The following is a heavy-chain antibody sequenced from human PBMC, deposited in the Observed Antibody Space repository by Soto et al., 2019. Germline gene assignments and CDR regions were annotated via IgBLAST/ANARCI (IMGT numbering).Heavy chain of an antibody. CDR1: GGSISDYY. Sequence: QVQLQESGPGLVKPSETLSLTCTVSGGSISDYYWSWIRQPPGKGLEWIGFIYYNSESTNYNPSLKSLVTISLDTSKSQFSLRLRSVTAADTAVYYCARKSGSYHSGIDYWGQGALVTVSS. CDR3: ARKSGSYHSGIDY. J-gene: IGHJ4*02. CDR2: IYYNSEST. D-gene: IGHD1-26*01. V-gene: IGHV4-59*01.